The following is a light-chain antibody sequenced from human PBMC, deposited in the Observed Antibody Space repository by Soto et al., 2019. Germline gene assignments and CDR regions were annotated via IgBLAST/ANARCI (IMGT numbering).Light chain of an antibody. Sequence: EIVLTQSPGTLSLSPGERATLSCRASESVSDNYLAWYQQRSGQAPRLVIYGAFSRASAVPDRFSGSGSGADFTLTISRLEPEDFAVYYCQQYGSSGTFGQGTKVDIK. J-gene: IGKJ1*01. V-gene: IGKV3-20*01. CDR2: GAF. CDR3: QQYGSSGT. CDR1: ESVSDNY.